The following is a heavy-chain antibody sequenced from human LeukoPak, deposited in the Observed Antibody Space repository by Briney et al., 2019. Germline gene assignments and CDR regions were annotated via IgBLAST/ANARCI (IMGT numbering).Heavy chain of an antibody. CDR1: GYTFTGYY. Sequence: ASVKVSCKASGYTFTGYYMHWVRQAPGQGLEWMGWINPNSGGTNYAQKFQGRVTMTRDTSTSTAYMELSRLRSDDTAVYYCARRYSSSWSGVYYYYYMDVWGKGTTVTVSS. D-gene: IGHD6-13*01. J-gene: IGHJ6*03. V-gene: IGHV1-2*02. CDR2: INPNSGGT. CDR3: ARRYSSSWSGVYYYYYMDV.